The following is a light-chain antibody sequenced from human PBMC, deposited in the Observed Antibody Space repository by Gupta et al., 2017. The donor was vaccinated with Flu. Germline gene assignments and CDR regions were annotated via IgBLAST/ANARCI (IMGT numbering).Light chain of an antibody. CDR3: MRGTHPWT. J-gene: IGKJ2*02. V-gene: IGKV2-30*01. CDR1: PRLVYKNGLTY. CDR2: EFS. Sequence: DVPMSPSSLSPSVILRQEAPIPCRSRPRLVYKNGLTYLNSFQQRPGQSPRRLIYEFSNRDCGVPGRFSGSGSVTDFTLKSSRVEAEDVGDYYCMRGTHPWTFGQGTKVEI.